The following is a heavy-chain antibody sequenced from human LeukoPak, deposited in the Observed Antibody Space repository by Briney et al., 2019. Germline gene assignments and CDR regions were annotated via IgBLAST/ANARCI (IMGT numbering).Heavy chain of an antibody. J-gene: IGHJ3*02. CDR3: AGDYCDSSGSI. CDR2: IYYSGST. D-gene: IGHD3-22*01. CDR1: GGSISSYY. Sequence: PSETLSLTCTVSGGSISSYYWSWIRQPPGKGLEWIGYIYYSGSTNYNPSLKSRVTISVDTSKNQFSLKLSSVTAADTAVYYCAGDYCDSSGSIWGQGTMVTVSS. V-gene: IGHV4-59*01.